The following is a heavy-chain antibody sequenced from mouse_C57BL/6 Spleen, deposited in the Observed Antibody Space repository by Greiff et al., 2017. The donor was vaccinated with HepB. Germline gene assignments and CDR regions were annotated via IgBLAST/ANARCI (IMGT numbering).Heavy chain of an antibody. CDR2: IDPEDGDT. Sequence: EVQLQQSGAELVRPGASVKLSCTASGFNIKDYYMHWVKQRPEQGLEWIGRIDPEDGDTEYAPKFQGKATMTADTSSNTAYLQLSSLTSEDTAVYYCTTYDYDEECFAYWGQGTLVTVSA. CDR3: TTYDYDEECFAY. J-gene: IGHJ3*01. V-gene: IGHV14-1*01. D-gene: IGHD2-4*01. CDR1: GFNIKDYY.